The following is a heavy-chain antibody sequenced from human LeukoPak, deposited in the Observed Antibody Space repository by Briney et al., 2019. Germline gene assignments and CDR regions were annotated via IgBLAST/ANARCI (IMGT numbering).Heavy chain of an antibody. CDR1: GFTFSTYA. V-gene: IGHV3-23*01. CDR2: ISGSGGNT. Sequence: GGSLRLSCAASGFTFSTYAMTWVRQAPGKGLEWVSAISGSGGNTYYADSVKGRFTISRDNSKNMLYLQMSSLRAEDTAVYYCAKDPAVWGSYSDYWGQGTLVTVSS. D-gene: IGHD3-16*01. CDR3: AKDPAVWGSYSDY. J-gene: IGHJ4*02.